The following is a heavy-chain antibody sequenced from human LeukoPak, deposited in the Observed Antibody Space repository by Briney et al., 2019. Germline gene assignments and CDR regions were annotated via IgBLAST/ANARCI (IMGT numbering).Heavy chain of an antibody. D-gene: IGHD6-13*01. V-gene: IGHV1-18*01. J-gene: IGHJ6*02. CDR2: ISAYNGNT. CDR3: ARGGGQQLGPYNYYYGMDV. CDR1: GYTFTSYG. Sequence: ASVKVSCKASGYTFTSYGISWVRQAPGQGLEWMGWISAYNGNTNYAQKLQGRVTMTTDTSTSTAYMELRSLRSDDTAVYYCARGGGQQLGPYNYYYGMDVWGQGTTVTVSS.